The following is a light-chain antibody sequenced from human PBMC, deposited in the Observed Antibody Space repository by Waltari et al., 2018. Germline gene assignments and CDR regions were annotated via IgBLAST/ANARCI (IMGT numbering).Light chain of an antibody. CDR2: AAS. CDR3: QQANTFPFT. Sequence: DIQMTQSPSSVSASVGDRVTITCRASQDISSWLAWYQQKPGKAPKLLIYAASSLRSGVPSRFRGSGSGTDFTLTISSLQPEDFATYYCQQANTFPFTFGPGTKVDIK. CDR1: QDISSW. V-gene: IGKV1D-12*01. J-gene: IGKJ3*01.